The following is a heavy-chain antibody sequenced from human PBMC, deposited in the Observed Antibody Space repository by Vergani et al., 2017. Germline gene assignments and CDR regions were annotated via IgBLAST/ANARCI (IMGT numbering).Heavy chain of an antibody. J-gene: IGHJ3*02. V-gene: IGHV1-69*13. Sequence: QVQLVQSGAEVKKPGSSVKVSCKASGGTFSSYAISWVRQAPGQGLEWMGRIIPIFGTANYAQKFQGRVTITADESTSTAYMELSSLSSEDTAVYYCARATYYDILTGYYKGGAFDIWGQGTMVTVSS. D-gene: IGHD3-9*01. CDR3: ARATYYDILTGYYKGGAFDI. CDR2: IIPIFGTA. CDR1: GGTFSSYA.